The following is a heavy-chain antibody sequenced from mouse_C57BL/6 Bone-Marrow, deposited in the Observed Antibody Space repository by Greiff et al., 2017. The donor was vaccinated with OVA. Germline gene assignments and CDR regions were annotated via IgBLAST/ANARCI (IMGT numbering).Heavy chain of an antibody. CDR3: ARGDGSSRFAY. CDR2: IYPRSGNT. D-gene: IGHD1-1*01. V-gene: IGHV1-81*01. Sequence: VQLQESGAELARPGASVKLSCKASGYTFTSYGISWVKQRTGQGLEWIGEIYPRSGNTYYNEKFKGKATLTADKSSSTAYMELRSLTSEDSAVYFCARGDGSSRFAYWGQGTLVTVSA. J-gene: IGHJ3*01. CDR1: GYTFTSYG.